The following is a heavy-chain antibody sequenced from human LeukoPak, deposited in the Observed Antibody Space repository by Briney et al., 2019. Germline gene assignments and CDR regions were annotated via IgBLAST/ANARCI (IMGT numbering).Heavy chain of an antibody. CDR2: IYPGDSDT. CDR1: GYIFTTYW. D-gene: IGHD1-1*01. J-gene: IGHJ3*02. V-gene: IGHV5-51*01. CDR3: ARQDPAGRDAFDI. Sequence: GESLKISCKGSGYIFTTYWIGWVRQMPGKGLEWMGIIYPGDSDTRYSPSFQGQVTISADESISTAYLQWSSLKASDTAMYYCARQDPAGRDAFDIWGQGTMVTVSS.